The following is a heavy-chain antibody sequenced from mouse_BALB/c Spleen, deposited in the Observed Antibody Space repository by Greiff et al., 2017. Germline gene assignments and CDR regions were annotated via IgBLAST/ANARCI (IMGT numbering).Heavy chain of an antibody. CDR3: ARRMITEDFDY. CDR1: GYTFTSYV. D-gene: IGHD2-4*01. J-gene: IGHJ2*01. Sequence: VHVKQPGAELVKPGASVKLSCKASGYTFTSYVMHWVKQKPGQGLEWIGYINPYNDGTKYNEKFKGKATLTSDKSSSTAYMELSSLTSEDSAVYYCARRMITEDFDYWGQGTTLTVSS. V-gene: IGHV1-14*01. CDR2: INPYNDGT.